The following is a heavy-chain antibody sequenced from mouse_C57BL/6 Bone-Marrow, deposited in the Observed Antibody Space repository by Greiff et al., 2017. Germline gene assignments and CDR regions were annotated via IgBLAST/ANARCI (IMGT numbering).Heavy chain of an antibody. CDR3: ARLPLYYGSPAWFAY. J-gene: IGHJ3*01. CDR2: IWSGGST. CDR1: GFSLTSYG. D-gene: IGHD1-1*01. Sequence: VKLVESGPGLVQPSQSLSITCTVSGFSLTSYGVHWVRQSPGKGLEWLGVIWSGGSTDYNAAFISRLSISKDNSKSQVFFKMNSLQADDTAIYYCARLPLYYGSPAWFAYWGQGTLVTVSA. V-gene: IGHV2-2*01.